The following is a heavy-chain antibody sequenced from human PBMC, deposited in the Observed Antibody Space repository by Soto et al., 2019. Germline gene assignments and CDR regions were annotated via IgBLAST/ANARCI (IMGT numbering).Heavy chain of an antibody. CDR2: IGTAGDT. J-gene: IGHJ4*02. Sequence: PGGSLRLSCAASGFTFSSYYFHWVRQATGKGLEWVSGIGTAGDTYYAGSVKGRFIMSRENAKNSLYLQMSSLRAGDTAVYYCTRGADGFDYWGQGTLVTVSS. D-gene: IGHD3-16*01. CDR3: TRGADGFDY. V-gene: IGHV3-13*01. CDR1: GFTFSSYY.